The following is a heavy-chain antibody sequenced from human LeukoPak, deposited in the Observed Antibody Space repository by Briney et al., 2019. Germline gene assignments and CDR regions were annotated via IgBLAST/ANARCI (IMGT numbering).Heavy chain of an antibody. V-gene: IGHV3-30*02. CDR2: IRYDGSNK. CDR3: ARDEIWYDSSGCLEY. J-gene: IGHJ4*02. Sequence: GGSLRLSCAASEFTFSSYGMHWVCQAPGKGLEWVAFIRYDGSNKYYADSVKGRFTISRDNSKNTLYLQMNSLGAEDTAIYYCARDEIWYDSSGCLEYWGQGALVTVSS. D-gene: IGHD3-22*01. CDR1: EFTFSSYG.